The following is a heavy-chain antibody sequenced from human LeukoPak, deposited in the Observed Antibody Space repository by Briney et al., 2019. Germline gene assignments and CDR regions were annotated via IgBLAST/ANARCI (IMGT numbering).Heavy chain of an antibody. CDR2: ITGTETT. CDR1: GFTLSAYG. Sequence: AGGSLRLSCAASGFTLSAYGVSWVRQAPGKGLECVSSITGTETTYYADSVKGGFTISSDTSKNTVYLQANSLRVEDTAVYYCANLRYAYWGQGTLVTVSS. CDR3: ANLRYAY. D-gene: IGHD2-2*01. J-gene: IGHJ4*02. V-gene: IGHV3-23*01.